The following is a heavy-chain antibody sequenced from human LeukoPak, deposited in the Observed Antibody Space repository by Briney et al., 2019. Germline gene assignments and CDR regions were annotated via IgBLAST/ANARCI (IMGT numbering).Heavy chain of an antibody. V-gene: IGHV3-7*01. Sequence: PGGSLRLSCAASGFRFTDYSMSWVRQAPGKGLEWVANIEPAGSATYYVDSVKGRFTISRDNAKNLLYLQMNSLRAEDSAVYHCGRFGYVAAVDSWGQGALVTVSS. D-gene: IGHD2-15*01. CDR1: GFRFTDYS. CDR3: GRFGYVAAVDS. J-gene: IGHJ4*02. CDR2: IEPAGSAT.